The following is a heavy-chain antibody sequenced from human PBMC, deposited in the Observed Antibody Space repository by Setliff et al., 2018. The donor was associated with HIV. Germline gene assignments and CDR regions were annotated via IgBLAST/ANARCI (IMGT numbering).Heavy chain of an antibody. Sequence: ASVKVSCKASGYIFSDYYIHWVRQTPGQGLEWMGRINPNSGATDYAQEFQGRVSMTRDTSIRTVYMELSRLRSDDTALYYCARGPRGYDSSYYFDYWGQGTLVTVSS. CDR2: INPNSGAT. J-gene: IGHJ4*02. CDR3: ARGPRGYDSSYYFDY. D-gene: IGHD3-22*01. CDR1: GYIFSDYY. V-gene: IGHV1-2*06.